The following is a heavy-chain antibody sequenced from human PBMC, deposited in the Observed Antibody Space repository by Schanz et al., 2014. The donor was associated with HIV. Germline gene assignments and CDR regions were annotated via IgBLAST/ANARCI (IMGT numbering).Heavy chain of an antibody. V-gene: IGHV3-33*08. CDR1: GFTFSSYG. CDR3: ARGATTYSSGYYYPDY. D-gene: IGHD3-22*01. Sequence: QLLESGGGVVQPGRSLRLSSAASGFTFSSYGMHWVRQAPGKGLEWVASISYAGSNENYEDSVKGRFTISRDNAKNSLYLQMNSLRDEDTAVYYCARGATTYSSGYYYPDYWGQGTLVTVSS. J-gene: IGHJ4*02. CDR2: ISYAGSNE.